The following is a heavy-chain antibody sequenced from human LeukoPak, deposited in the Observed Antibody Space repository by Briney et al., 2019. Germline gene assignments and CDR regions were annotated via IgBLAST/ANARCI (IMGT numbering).Heavy chain of an antibody. D-gene: IGHD3-3*01. CDR1: GFTFSNYV. Sequence: GGSLRLSWAASGFTFSNYVMSWVRQTPGKGLEWVSAISGSGGSTYYADSVKGRFTISRDNSKNTLSLQMNSLRAEDTAVYYCATQLRLRFLEWLRWGQGTLVTVSS. J-gene: IGHJ4*02. CDR3: ATQLRLRFLEWLR. CDR2: ISGSGGST. V-gene: IGHV3-23*01.